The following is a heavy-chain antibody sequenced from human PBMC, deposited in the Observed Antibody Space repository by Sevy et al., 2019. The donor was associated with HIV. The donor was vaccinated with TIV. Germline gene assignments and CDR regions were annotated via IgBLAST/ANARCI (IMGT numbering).Heavy chain of an antibody. V-gene: IGHV3-33*01. CDR3: ARDRLGITISAEWGGGMDV. CDR2: IRYDGSNK. Sequence: GGSLRLSCAASGFTLSSYGMHWVRQAPGKGLEWVAVIRYDGSNKYYADSVKGGFTISRDNSKNTLYLQMNSLRAEDTAVYYCARDRLGITISAEWGGGMDVWGQGTTVTVSS. CDR1: GFTLSSYG. J-gene: IGHJ6*02. D-gene: IGHD3-3*01.